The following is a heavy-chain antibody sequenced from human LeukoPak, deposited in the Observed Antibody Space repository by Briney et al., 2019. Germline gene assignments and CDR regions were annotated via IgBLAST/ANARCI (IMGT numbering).Heavy chain of an antibody. V-gene: IGHV3-21*01. CDR2: ISSSSSYI. Sequence: PGGSLRLSCAASGFTFSSYSMNWVRQAPGKGLEWVSSISSSSSYIYYADSVKGRFTISRDNAKNSLYLQMNSLRAEDTAVYYCARGEYGDLNFDYWGQGTLVTVSS. CDR1: GFTFSSYS. J-gene: IGHJ4*02. D-gene: IGHD4-17*01. CDR3: ARGEYGDLNFDY.